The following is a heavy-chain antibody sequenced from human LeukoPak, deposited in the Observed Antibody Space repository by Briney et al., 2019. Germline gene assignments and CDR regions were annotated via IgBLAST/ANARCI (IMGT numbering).Heavy chain of an antibody. CDR2: INPSGGST. D-gene: IGHD3-9*01. CDR1: GYTFTSYY. J-gene: IGHJ5*02. V-gene: IGHV1-46*01. Sequence: ASVKVSCKASGYTFTSYYMHWVRQAPGQVLELIVIINPSGGSTSYAQKFQGRVTMTRDTSTSTVYMELSSLRSEDTAVYYCERGAYDILTGYSVDWFDPWGQGTLVTVSS. CDR3: ERGAYDILTGYSVDWFDP.